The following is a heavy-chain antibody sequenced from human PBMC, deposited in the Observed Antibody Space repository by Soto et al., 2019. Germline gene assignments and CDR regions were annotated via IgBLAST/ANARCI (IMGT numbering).Heavy chain of an antibody. V-gene: IGHV3-23*01. CDR2: ISGSGGST. CDR3: AKDRSVYYYDYLDV. CDR1: GFTFSSDA. Sequence: EVQLLESGGGLVQPGGSLRLSCAASGFTFSSDAMSWVRQAPGKGLEWVSAISGSGGSTYYADSVKGRFTISRDNSKNTLYLQMNSMRAEDTAVYYCAKDRSVYYYDYLDVWGKGTTVTVSS. J-gene: IGHJ6*03.